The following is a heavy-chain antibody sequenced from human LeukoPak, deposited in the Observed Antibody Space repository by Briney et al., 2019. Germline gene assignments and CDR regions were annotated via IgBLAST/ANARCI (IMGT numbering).Heavy chain of an antibody. J-gene: IGHJ4*02. CDR2: INPNSGDT. D-gene: IGHD3-16*01. Sequence: ASVKVSCKASGGTFSSYAISWVRQAPGQGLEWMGWINPNSGDTNYAQKFQGRVTMTRDTSISTAYMELSRLTSDDMAVYFCARDGGFDYWGQGTVVIVSS. V-gene: IGHV1-2*02. CDR3: ARDGGFDY. CDR1: GGTFSSYA.